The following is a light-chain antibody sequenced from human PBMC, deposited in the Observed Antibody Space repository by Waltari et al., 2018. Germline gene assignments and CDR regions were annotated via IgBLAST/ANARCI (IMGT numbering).Light chain of an antibody. CDR2: WAS. Sequence: DIVMTQSPDSLAVSLGERATINCKSSQSVLSSSNNKNYLGWYQQKPGQAPKLRISWASTRETGVPARFSGSGSGTDFTLTISSLQAEDVAVYYCQQCYTFPYTFGPGTKLGIK. CDR3: QQCYTFPYT. CDR1: QSVLSSSNNKNY. J-gene: IGKJ2*01. V-gene: IGKV4-1*01.